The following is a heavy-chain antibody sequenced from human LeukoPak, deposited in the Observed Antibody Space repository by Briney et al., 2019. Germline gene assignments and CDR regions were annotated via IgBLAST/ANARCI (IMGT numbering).Heavy chain of an antibody. Sequence: SETLSLTGTVSGHSISSYYWSWIRQPPGKRLEWGGYIYYSVSTNYNPSLKRRVTNPVGTSKNHFSLKLSSVTGPDTALYYCPRGADDILTGYSLDYWGQGTLVTVSS. CDR2: IYYSVST. CDR3: PRGADDILTGYSLDY. V-gene: IGHV4-59*01. CDR1: GHSISSYY. J-gene: IGHJ4*02. D-gene: IGHD3-9*01.